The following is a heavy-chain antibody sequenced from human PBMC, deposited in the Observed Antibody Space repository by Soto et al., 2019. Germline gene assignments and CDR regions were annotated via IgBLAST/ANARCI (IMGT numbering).Heavy chain of an antibody. CDR2: ISSSSSYT. CDR3: ARVVGDPGAFDI. V-gene: IGHV3-11*06. D-gene: IGHD3-10*01. Sequence: GGSLRLSCAASGFTFSDYYMSWIRQAPGKGLEWVSYISSSSSYTNYADSVKGRFTISRDNAKNSLYLQMISLRAEDTAVYFCARVVGDPGAFDIWGQGTMVTVSS. CDR1: GFTFSDYY. J-gene: IGHJ3*02.